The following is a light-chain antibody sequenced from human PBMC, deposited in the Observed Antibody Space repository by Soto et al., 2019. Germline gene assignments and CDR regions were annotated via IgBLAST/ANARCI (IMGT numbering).Light chain of an antibody. J-gene: IGKJ2*01. V-gene: IGKV1-17*03. CDR3: LQHDGYPYT. Sequence: DIEMTQSPSAMSASVGDRVTITCRASQGISKSLAWFQQTPGKVPKRLIYAASTLQSGVPSRFSGSRSGTEFTRTLSSLQPEDFATYYCLQHDGYPYTFGQGTKLEIK. CDR1: QGISKS. CDR2: AAS.